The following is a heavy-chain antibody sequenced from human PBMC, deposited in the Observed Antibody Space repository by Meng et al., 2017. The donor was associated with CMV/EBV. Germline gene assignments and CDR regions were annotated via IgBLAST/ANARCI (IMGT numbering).Heavy chain of an antibody. V-gene: IGHV3-21*01. CDR2: ISSTSSYL. CDR3: AGGDYGERPVGA. D-gene: IGHD4-17*01. CDR1: GFTFSSYS. Sequence: GESLKISCAASGFTFSSYSMTWVRQAPGRGLEWASSISSTSSYLYYADSVQGRFTISRDNAKNSLYLQMNSLRAEDTAVYFCAGGDYGERPVGAWGQGTLVTVSS. J-gene: IGHJ5*02.